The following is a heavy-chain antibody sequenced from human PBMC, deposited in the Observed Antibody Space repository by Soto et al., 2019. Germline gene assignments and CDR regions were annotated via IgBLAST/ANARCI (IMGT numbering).Heavy chain of an antibody. CDR1: GGSFSGYY. D-gene: IGHD3-10*01. Sequence: SETLSLTCAVYGGSFSGYYWSWIRQPPGKGLERIGEINHSGSTNYNPSLKSRVTISVDTSKNQFSLKLSSVTAADTAVYYCARGPIATMVRGVMGAFDIWGQGTMVTVSS. CDR3: ARGPIATMVRGVMGAFDI. CDR2: INHSGST. V-gene: IGHV4-34*01. J-gene: IGHJ3*02.